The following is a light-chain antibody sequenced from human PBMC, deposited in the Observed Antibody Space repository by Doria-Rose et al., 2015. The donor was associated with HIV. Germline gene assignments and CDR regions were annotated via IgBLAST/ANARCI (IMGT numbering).Light chain of an antibody. Sequence: TQSPSSLSASVGGRVTITCLASQSISTYLNWYQHKPGKAPKLLIYAASTLQSGVPSRFSGSGSGTDFTLSISSLRPEDFATYYCQQNYSLFTFGPGTNVDIK. CDR3: QQNYSLFT. V-gene: IGKV1-39*01. CDR2: AAS. J-gene: IGKJ3*01. CDR1: QSISTY.